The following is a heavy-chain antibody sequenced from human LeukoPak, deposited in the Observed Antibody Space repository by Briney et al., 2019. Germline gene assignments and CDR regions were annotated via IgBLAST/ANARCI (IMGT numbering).Heavy chain of an antibody. D-gene: IGHD6-13*01. V-gene: IGHV4-34*01. Sequence: PSETLSLTCAVYGGSFSGYYWSWIRQPPGKGLEWIGEINHSGSTNYNPSLKSRVAISVDTSKNQFSLKLSSVTAADTAVYYCARGGGRAAARYWGQGTLVTVSS. J-gene: IGHJ4*02. CDR1: GGSFSGYY. CDR3: ARGGGRAAARY. CDR2: INHSGST.